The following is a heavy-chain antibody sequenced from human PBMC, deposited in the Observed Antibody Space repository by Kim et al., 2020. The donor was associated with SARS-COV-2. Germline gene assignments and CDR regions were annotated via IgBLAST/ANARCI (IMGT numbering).Heavy chain of an antibody. CDR2: INSASGNA. Sequence: ASVKVSCKASGFSFSSFFMHWVRQAPGQRLEWMVWINSASGNAKYSQKFQDRVTITRDTSARITYMELSSLRSEDTAVYYCVRDALGPDWLFDFWGQGTLVAVSS. J-gene: IGHJ4*02. D-gene: IGHD3-9*01. CDR3: VRDALGPDWLFDF. CDR1: GFSFSSFF. V-gene: IGHV1-3*01.